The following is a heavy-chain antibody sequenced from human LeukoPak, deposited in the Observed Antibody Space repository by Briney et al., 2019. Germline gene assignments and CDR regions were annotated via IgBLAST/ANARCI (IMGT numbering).Heavy chain of an antibody. Sequence: GASVKVSCKTSGYTFTSYYMHWVRQAPGQGLEWMGIINPSGGSTSYAQKFQGRVTMTRDTSTSTVYMELSSLRSEDTAVYYCARASLQGAFDIWGQGTMVTVSS. J-gene: IGHJ3*02. CDR1: GYTFTSYY. V-gene: IGHV1-46*01. CDR2: INPSGGST. CDR3: ARASLQGAFDI.